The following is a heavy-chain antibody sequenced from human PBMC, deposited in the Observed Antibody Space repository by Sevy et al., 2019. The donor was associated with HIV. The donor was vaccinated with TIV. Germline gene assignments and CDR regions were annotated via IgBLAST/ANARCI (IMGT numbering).Heavy chain of an antibody. CDR3: AKGQPQKLRLGESTQFGASDV. Sequence: GGSLRLSCAASGFSFNSYALSWVRQAPGKGLEWVSEISGSGGYTFYSDSVKGRFTISRDNWQTTLYLQMDSLTVEDTAIYFCAKGQPQKLRLGESTQFGASDVWGQGTVVTVSS. D-gene: IGHD3-16*01. CDR1: GFSFNSYA. J-gene: IGHJ3*01. CDR2: ISGSGGYT. V-gene: IGHV3-23*01.